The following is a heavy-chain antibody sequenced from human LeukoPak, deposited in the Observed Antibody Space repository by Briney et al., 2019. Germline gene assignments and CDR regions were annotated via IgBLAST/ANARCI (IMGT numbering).Heavy chain of an antibody. V-gene: IGHV1-3*01. CDR1: GYTFTSYA. CDR3: ARGVLLWFGEFHNHFDY. CDR2: INAGNGNT. J-gene: IGHJ4*02. Sequence: ASVKVSCKASGYTFTSYAVHWVRQAPGQRLEWMGWINAGNGNTKHSQKFQGRVTITRDTSASTAYMELSSLRSEDTAVYYCARGVLLWFGEFHNHFDYWGQGALVTVSS. D-gene: IGHD3-10*01.